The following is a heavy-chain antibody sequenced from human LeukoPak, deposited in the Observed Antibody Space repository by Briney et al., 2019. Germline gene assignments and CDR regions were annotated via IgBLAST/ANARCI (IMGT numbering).Heavy chain of an antibody. J-gene: IGHJ5*02. D-gene: IGHD2-2*01. CDR1: GYTFTSYD. CDR2: MNPNSGNT. Sequence: PWASVKVSCKASGYTFTSYDINWVRHATGQGLEWMGWMNPNSGNTGYAQKFQGRVTMTRNTSISTAYMELSSLRSEDTAVYYCARVEGLHCSSTSCYAPNWFDPWGQGTLVTVSS. CDR3: ARVEGLHCSSTSCYAPNWFDP. V-gene: IGHV1-8*01.